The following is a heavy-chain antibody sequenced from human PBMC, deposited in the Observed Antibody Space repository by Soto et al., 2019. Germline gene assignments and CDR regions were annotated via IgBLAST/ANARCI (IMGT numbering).Heavy chain of an antibody. J-gene: IGHJ6*03. CDR1: GYTLTSYG. CDR3: ARNPSYSSSWYYYYYYMDV. CDR2: ISAYNGNT. Sequence: ASVKVSCKASGYTLTSYGISWVRQAPGQGLEWMGWISAYNGNTNYAQKLQGRVTMTADTSTSTAYMELRSLRSDDTAVYYCARNPSYSSSWYYYYYYMDVWGKGTTVTVAS. V-gene: IGHV1-18*01. D-gene: IGHD6-13*01.